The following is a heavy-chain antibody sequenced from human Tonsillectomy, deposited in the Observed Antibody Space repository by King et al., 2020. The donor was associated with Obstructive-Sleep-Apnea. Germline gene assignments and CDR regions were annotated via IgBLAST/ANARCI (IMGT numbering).Heavy chain of an antibody. Sequence: QLVQSGGGVVQPGRSLRLSCAASGFTFSSYAMHWVRQAPGKGLEWVAVISYDGSNKYYADSVKGRFTISRDNSKNTLYLQMNSLRAEETAVYYCARGGSRGYSYGLVDYWGQGTLVTVSS. CDR1: GFTFSSYA. CDR3: ARGGSRGYSYGLVDY. CDR2: ISYDGSNK. J-gene: IGHJ4*02. D-gene: IGHD5-18*01. V-gene: IGHV3-30*04.